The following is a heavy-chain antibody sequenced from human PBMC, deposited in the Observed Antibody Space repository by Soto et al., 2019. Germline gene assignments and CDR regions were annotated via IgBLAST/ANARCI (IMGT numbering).Heavy chain of an antibody. CDR2: IIPIFGTA. D-gene: IGHD5-12*01. CDR3: ARDFSGYDYDYYYGMDV. Sequence: ASVKVSCKASGGTFSSYAISWVRQAPGQGLEWMGGIIPIFGTANYAQKFQGRVTITADESTSTAYMELSSLRSEDTAVYYCARDFSGYDYDYYYGMDVWGQGTTVTAP. CDR1: GGTFSSYA. J-gene: IGHJ6*02. V-gene: IGHV1-69*13.